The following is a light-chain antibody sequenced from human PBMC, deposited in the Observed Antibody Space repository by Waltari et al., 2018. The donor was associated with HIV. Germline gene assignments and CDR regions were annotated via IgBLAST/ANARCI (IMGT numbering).Light chain of an antibody. J-gene: IGKJ3*01. V-gene: IGKV1-39*01. CDR2: ASS. CDR1: QNIRTY. Sequence: DIQMSQSPSSLSASVGDRVIITCRASQNIRTYLNWYQQKVGKAPKLLIYASSNLQSGVPSRFSGSGSGTEFALTISSLQPEDFATYYCQQSYSAPITFGPGTKVDIK. CDR3: QQSYSAPIT.